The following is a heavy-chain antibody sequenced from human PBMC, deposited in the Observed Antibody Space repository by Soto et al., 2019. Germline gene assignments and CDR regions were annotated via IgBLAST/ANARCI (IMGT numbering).Heavy chain of an antibody. D-gene: IGHD1-20*01. Sequence: GESLKISCKGSGYRFTSYWVGWVRQMPGKGPEWMGIINPADSDTRYGPSFQGQVTISVDKSISTAYLQWSSLKASDTAMYYCTRHLNWNGWTHFDYWGQGTLVTVSS. J-gene: IGHJ4*02. V-gene: IGHV5-51*01. CDR2: INPADSDT. CDR1: GYRFTSYW. CDR3: TRHLNWNGWTHFDY.